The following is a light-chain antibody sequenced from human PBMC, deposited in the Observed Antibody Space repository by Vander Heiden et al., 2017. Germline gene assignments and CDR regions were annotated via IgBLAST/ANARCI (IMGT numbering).Light chain of an antibody. CDR2: EVS. J-gene: IGLJ1*01. CDR1: SSDVGGYEY. V-gene: IGLV2-14*03. Sequence: QSALTQPASVSWSPGQSITISCTGTSSDVGGYEYVSWYQQHPGEAPKLMIYEVSYRPSGISNRFSGSKSGNTASLIISGLQPEDEAVYYCSSYSARISPLYVFGTGTEVTVL. CDR3: SSYSARISPLYV.